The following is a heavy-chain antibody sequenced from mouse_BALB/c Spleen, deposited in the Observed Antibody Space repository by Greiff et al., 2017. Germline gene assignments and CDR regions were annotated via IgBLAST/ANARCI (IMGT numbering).Heavy chain of an antibody. CDR2: IYPGDGDT. V-gene: IGHV1-80*01. J-gene: IGHJ4*01. CDR1: GYAFSSYW. CDR3: ARGEVRYAMDY. Sequence: QVQLKESGAELVRPGSSVKISCKASGYAFSSYWMNWVKQRPGQGLEWIGQIYPGDGDTNYNGKFKGKATLTADKSSSTAYMQLSSLTSEDSAVYFCARGEVRYAMDYWGQGTSVTVSS. D-gene: IGHD2-14*01.